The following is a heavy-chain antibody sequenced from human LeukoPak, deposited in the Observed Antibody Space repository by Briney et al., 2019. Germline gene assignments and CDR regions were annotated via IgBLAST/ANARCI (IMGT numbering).Heavy chain of an antibody. V-gene: IGHV4-4*07. CDR3: ARGIWEMATIPYWYFDI. D-gene: IGHD5-24*01. CDR2: ISTSGST. Sequence: SETLSLTCTVSGGSISSYYWSWIRQPAGKGLEWIGRISTSGSTNYNPSLNSRVTMSVDTSKNQFSLKLTSVTAADTALYYCARGIWEMATIPYWYFDIWGRGTLVTVSS. CDR1: GGSISSYY. J-gene: IGHJ2*01.